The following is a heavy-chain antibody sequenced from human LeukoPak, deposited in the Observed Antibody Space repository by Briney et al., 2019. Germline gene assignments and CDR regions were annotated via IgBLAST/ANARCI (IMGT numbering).Heavy chain of an antibody. CDR2: IYYSGST. D-gene: IGHD2-21*02. Sequence: SQTLSLTCSVSGGSISSGDYYWSAIRPPPGKGREWIGYIYYSGSTYYNPSPQRRVTISVDTSKNQFSLKLSSVTAADTAVYYCARTMVTGYNWFDPWGQGTLVTVSS. CDR3: ARTMVTGYNWFDP. CDR1: GGSISSGDYY. J-gene: IGHJ5*02. V-gene: IGHV4-30-4*01.